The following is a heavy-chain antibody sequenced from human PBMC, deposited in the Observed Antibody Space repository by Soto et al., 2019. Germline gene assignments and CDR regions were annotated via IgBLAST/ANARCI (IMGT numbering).Heavy chain of an antibody. CDR2: IDYSGPT. D-gene: IGHD6-6*01. Sequence: QLQLQESGPGLVKPSETLSLTCTVSGASISNSNYYWGWIRQPPGKGLEWIGSIDYSGPTFYSPSLKSRVTISVDKSENQFSLKLTSVSAADTAVYYCARLHVFKQLVYFDYWGQGTLVTVSS. CDR1: GASISNSNYY. CDR3: ARLHVFKQLVYFDY. V-gene: IGHV4-39*01. J-gene: IGHJ4*02.